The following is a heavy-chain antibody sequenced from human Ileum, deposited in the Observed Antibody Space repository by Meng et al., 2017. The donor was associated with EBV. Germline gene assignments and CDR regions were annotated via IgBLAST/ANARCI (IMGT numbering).Heavy chain of an antibody. V-gene: IGHV6-1*01. CDR3: ATSRIAKFDR. Sequence: QVPPQASGPGLVQPSQSLSLSCVIPGDSVSSDKTAWNWIRQSPSRGLEWLGRTYRRSRWYYDYALSVKSRINISPDTSKNQVSLQLNSVTDEDTGIYYCATSRIAKFDRWGQGTLVTVSS. J-gene: IGHJ5*02. CDR2: TYRRSRWYY. CDR1: GDSVSSDKTA.